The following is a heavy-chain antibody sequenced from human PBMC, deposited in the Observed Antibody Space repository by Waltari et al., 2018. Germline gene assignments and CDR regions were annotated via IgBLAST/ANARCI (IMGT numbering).Heavy chain of an antibody. V-gene: IGHV1-69*01. D-gene: IGHD2-2*01. CDR2: DLTIFGTA. CDR1: GGTFSSYA. CDR3: ARDKLGYCSSTSCYGAGI. J-gene: IGHJ3*02. Sequence: QVQLVQSGAEVKKPGSSVKVSCKASGGTFSSYAISWVRQAPGQGLEWMGGDLTIFGTANYARKFQGRVTSTADESTSTAYMGLSSLRSEDTAVYYCARDKLGYCSSTSCYGAGIWGQGTMVTVSS.